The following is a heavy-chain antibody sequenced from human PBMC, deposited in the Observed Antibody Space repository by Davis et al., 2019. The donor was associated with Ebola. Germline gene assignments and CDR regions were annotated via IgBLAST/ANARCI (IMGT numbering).Heavy chain of an antibody. CDR3: AKDRVRFDY. D-gene: IGHD3-10*01. Sequence: GESLKISCEASGFTFSRYGMHWVRQAPGKGLEWVSSITGSGGSTYYADSVKGRFTISRDNSKNTLYLQMNSLRAEDTAVYYCAKDRVRFDYWGQGTLVTVSS. CDR2: ITGSGGST. CDR1: GFTFSRYG. V-gene: IGHV3-23*01. J-gene: IGHJ4*02.